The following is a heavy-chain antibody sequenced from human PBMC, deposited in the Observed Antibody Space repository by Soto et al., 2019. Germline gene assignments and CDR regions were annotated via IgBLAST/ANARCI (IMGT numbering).Heavy chain of an antibody. D-gene: IGHD2-21*02. CDR3: ARGGGIVVVTATYDH. J-gene: IGHJ4*02. CDR1: GYTFSSYY. V-gene: IGHV1-46*03. CDR2: INPSGGYT. Sequence: ASVKVSCKASGYTFSSYYMNWVRQAPGQGLEWLGIINPSGGYTTYAQRFLGRVTMTSDTSTSTVHMELGSLTSEDTAVYYCARGGGIVVVTATYDHWGQGTLVTVDS.